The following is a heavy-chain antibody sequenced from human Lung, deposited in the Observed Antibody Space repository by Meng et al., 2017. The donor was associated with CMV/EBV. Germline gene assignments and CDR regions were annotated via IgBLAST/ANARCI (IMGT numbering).Heavy chain of an antibody. D-gene: IGHD7-27*01. CDR1: GYRFTDHY. J-gene: IGHJ4*02. V-gene: IGHV1-2*02. Sequence: ASXXVSCKASGYRFTDHYFHWVRQAPGQGLEWMGWIYPNSGGTHYAQKFQGRLTVTRDTSISTGYMELSSLGSDDTAVYYCARDNDWGPEYWGQGTLVTVSS. CDR2: IYPNSGGT. CDR3: ARDNDWGPEY.